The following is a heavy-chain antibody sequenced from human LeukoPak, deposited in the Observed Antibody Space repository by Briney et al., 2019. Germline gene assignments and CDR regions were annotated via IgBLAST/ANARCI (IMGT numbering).Heavy chain of an antibody. CDR3: ARIRCSSTSCYAPFDP. Sequence: SETLSLTCAVYGGSFSGYYWSWIRQPPGKGLEWIGEINHSGSTNYNPSLKSRVTISVDTSKNQFSLKLDSVTAADTAVYYCARIRCSSTSCYAPFDPWGQGTLVTVSS. CDR1: GGSFSGYY. CDR2: INHSGST. D-gene: IGHD2-2*01. J-gene: IGHJ5*02. V-gene: IGHV4-34*01.